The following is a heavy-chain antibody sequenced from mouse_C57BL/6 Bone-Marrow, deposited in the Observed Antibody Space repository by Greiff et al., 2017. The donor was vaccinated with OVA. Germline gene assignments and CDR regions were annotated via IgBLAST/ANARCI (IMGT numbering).Heavy chain of an antibody. CDR1: GFTFSSYA. Sequence: EVKLVESGGGLVKPGGSLKLSCAASGFTFSSYAMSWVRQTPEKRLEWVATISDGGSYTYYPDNVKGRFTISRDNAKNNLYLQMSHLKSEDTAMYYCARVDRPYYAMDYWGQGTSVTVSS. CDR2: ISDGGSYT. V-gene: IGHV5-4*03. CDR3: ARVDRPYYAMDY. J-gene: IGHJ4*01.